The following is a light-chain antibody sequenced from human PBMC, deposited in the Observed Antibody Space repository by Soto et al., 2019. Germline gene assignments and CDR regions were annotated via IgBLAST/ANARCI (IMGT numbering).Light chain of an antibody. CDR3: QQYNNWPPSWT. J-gene: IGKJ1*01. V-gene: IGKV3-15*01. CDR1: QSVSSSY. Sequence: EIVLTQSPGTLSLSPGERATLSCRASQSVSSSYLAWYQQKPAQAPRLLIYGASTRDTGVPARFSGSGSGTDFTLTISSLQSEDFAVYYCQQYNNWPPSWTFGQGTKVDI. CDR2: GAS.